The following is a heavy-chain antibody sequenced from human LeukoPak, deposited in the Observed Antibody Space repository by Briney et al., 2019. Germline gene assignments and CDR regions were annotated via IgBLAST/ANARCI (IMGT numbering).Heavy chain of an antibody. CDR2: IYYSGST. CDR3: ARLPRTSRSGGSPY. Sequence: SSETLSLTCTVSGGSISSSSYYWGWIRQPPGKGLEWIGSIYYSGSTYYNPSLKSRVTISVDTSKNQFSLKLSSVTAADTAVYYCARLPRTSRSGGSPYWGQGTLVTVCS. J-gene: IGHJ4*02. D-gene: IGHD2-15*01. V-gene: IGHV4-39*01. CDR1: GGSISSSSYY.